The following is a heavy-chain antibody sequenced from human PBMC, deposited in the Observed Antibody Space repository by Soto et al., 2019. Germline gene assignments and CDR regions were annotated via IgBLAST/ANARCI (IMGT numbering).Heavy chain of an antibody. Sequence: GGSLRLSCAASGFTFSSYIMNWARQAPGKGLEWVSYISSSSSTIYYADSVKGRFTISRDNAKNSLYLQMNSLRTEDTAVYYCTTDRPYDYDSSAHDHWGQGTVVTASS. J-gene: IGHJ4*02. CDR1: GFTFSSYI. V-gene: IGHV3-48*01. CDR2: ISSSSSTI. CDR3: TTDRPYDYDSSAHDH. D-gene: IGHD3-22*01.